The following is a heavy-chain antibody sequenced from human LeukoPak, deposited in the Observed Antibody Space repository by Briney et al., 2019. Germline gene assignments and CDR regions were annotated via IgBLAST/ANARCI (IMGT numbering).Heavy chain of an antibody. V-gene: IGHV4-59*11. J-gene: IGHJ6*04. D-gene: IGHD6-6*01. CDR3: ASGIAAQAGSFFYYYFIDV. CDR2: VFYDGST. CDR1: SGSISSHH. Sequence: SETLSLTCTVSSGSISSHHWIWIRQPPGKGLEYIGYVFYDGSTNYNPSLKSRVTISVDTSKNQFSLKLSSVTPADTAVYYCASGIAAQAGSFFYYYFIDVWAKGTTVTVSS.